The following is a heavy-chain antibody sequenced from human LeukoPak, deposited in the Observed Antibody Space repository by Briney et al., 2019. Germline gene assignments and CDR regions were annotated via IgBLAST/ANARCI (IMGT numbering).Heavy chain of an antibody. Sequence: GGSLRLSCAASGFTFSSYAMHWVRQAPGKGLEWVAVISYDGSNKYYADSVKGRFTISRDNSKNTLYLQMNSLRAEDTAVYYCARGATRFLEWSTGFDPWGQGTLVTVSS. J-gene: IGHJ5*02. CDR3: ARGATRFLEWSTGFDP. V-gene: IGHV3-30-3*01. D-gene: IGHD3-3*01. CDR1: GFTFSSYA. CDR2: ISYDGSNK.